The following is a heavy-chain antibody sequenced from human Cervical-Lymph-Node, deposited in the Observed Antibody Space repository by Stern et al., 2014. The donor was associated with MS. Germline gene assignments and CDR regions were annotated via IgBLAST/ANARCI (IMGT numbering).Heavy chain of an antibody. D-gene: IGHD3-3*01. Sequence: QLQLQESGSGLVRPSQTLSLTCTVSGGSVSSGGYTWSWLRQPPGKGLGWIGNIYEDGSSYYNPSLKSRVTISIDRSKNQFSLRLSSMTAADTALYYCARVVRFLEWVPFDPWGQGILVTVSS. J-gene: IGHJ5*02. CDR2: IYEDGSS. V-gene: IGHV4-30-2*01. CDR3: ARVVRFLEWVPFDP. CDR1: GGSVSSGGYT.